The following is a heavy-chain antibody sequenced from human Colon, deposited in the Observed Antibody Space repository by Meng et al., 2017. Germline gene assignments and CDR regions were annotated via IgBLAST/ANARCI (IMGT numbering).Heavy chain of an antibody. Sequence: GGSLRLSCAASGFTFSNYWMHWVRPAPGKGLEWVSHISTDGTRITYADSVKGRFTISRDNAKNTLYLQMNSLRAEDTAVYYCARSADYWGQGTLVTVSS. V-gene: IGHV3-74*01. J-gene: IGHJ4*02. CDR2: ISTDGTRI. CDR1: GFTFSNYW. CDR3: ARSADY.